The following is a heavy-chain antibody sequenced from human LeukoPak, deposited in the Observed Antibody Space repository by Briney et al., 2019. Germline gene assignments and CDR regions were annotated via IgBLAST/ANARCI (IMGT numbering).Heavy chain of an antibody. D-gene: IGHD5-18*01. CDR3: ARTVYRGYSYGPIDY. CDR2: ISSSSSYT. J-gene: IGHJ4*02. CDR1: GLTLKEYY. Sequence: GGSLRLSRAPSGLTLKEYYMSWIRQAPGKGLEWVSYISSSSSYTNYADSVKGRFTISRDNAKNSLYLQMNSLRAEGTAVYYCARTVYRGYSYGPIDYWGQGTLVTVSS. V-gene: IGHV3-11*06.